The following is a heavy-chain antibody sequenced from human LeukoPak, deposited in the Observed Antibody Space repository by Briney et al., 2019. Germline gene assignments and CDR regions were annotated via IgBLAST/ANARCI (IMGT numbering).Heavy chain of an antibody. CDR2: IYSGGST. CDR1: GFTVSSNY. V-gene: IGHV3-66*01. Sequence: GGFLRLSCAASGFTVSSNYMSWVRQAPGKGLEWVSVIYSGGSTYYADSVKGRFTISRDNSKNTLYLQMNSLRAEDTAVYYCAREAYDSSGYHFDYWGQGTLVTVSS. D-gene: IGHD3-22*01. CDR3: AREAYDSSGYHFDY. J-gene: IGHJ4*02.